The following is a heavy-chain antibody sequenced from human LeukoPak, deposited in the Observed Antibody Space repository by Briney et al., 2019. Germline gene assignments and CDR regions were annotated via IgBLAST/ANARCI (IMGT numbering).Heavy chain of an antibody. J-gene: IGHJ4*02. Sequence: KPSETLSLTCTVSGGSVSSDSYYWSWIRQSPEKALEWIGFIYYTGSTNYNPSLKSRVTISVDTAKNKFSLRLSSVTAADTAVYYCARGGSRQSSSSDFDYWGQGILVTVSS. CDR2: IYYTGST. CDR1: GGSVSSDSYY. CDR3: ARGGSRQSSSSDFDY. D-gene: IGHD6-6*01. V-gene: IGHV4-61*01.